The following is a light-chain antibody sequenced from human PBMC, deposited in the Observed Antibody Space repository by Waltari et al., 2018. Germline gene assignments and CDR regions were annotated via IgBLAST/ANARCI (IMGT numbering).Light chain of an antibody. CDR3: QQSYNTPWT. V-gene: IGKV1-39*01. CDR1: QSISNF. CDR2: AGS. Sequence: DIQMTQSPSSLSAHVGDRVTITCRAGQSISNFLNWCHQKPGKAPELLIYAGSTLQSGVPSRFSGSGSGTDFTLTISGLQPEDFVTYYCQQSYNTPWTFGQGTKVEIK. J-gene: IGKJ1*01.